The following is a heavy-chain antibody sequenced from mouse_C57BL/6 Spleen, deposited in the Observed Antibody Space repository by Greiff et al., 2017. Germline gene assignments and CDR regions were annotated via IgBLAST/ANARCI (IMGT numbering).Heavy chain of an antibody. J-gene: IGHJ2*01. D-gene: IGHD2-10*02. CDR1: GSAFSTYW. CDR3: ARESYGNYDYFDY. CDR2: IYPGDGDT. Sequence: QVQLKESGAELVKPGASVKISCKASGSAFSTYWWNWLKQRPGKGLGWIGQIYPGDGDTNYNGKFKGKATLTADKSSSTAYMQLSSLTSEDSAVYFCARESYGNYDYFDYWGQGTTLTVSS. V-gene: IGHV1-80*01.